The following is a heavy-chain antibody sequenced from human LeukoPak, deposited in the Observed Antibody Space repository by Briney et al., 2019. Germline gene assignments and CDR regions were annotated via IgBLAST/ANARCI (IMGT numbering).Heavy chain of an antibody. Sequence: GGSLRLSCAASGFTFSDYYMSWIRQPPGKGLEWVSYISSSGSTIYYADSVKGRFTISRDNAKNSLYLQMNSLRAEDTAVYYCERDITGSPPDYWGQGTLVTVSS. J-gene: IGHJ4*02. CDR3: ERDITGSPPDY. CDR1: GFTFSDYY. V-gene: IGHV3-11*01. D-gene: IGHD1-14*01. CDR2: ISSSGSTI.